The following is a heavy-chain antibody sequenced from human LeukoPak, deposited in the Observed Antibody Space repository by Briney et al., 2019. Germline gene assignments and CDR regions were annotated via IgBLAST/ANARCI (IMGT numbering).Heavy chain of an antibody. Sequence: ASVKVSCKASGYTFTSYGISWVRQAPGQGLEWMGWISAYNGNTNYAQNLQGRVTMTTDTSTSTAYLELRTLRSDDTAVYYCARGPLWFGDFPNFDYWGQGTLVTVS. J-gene: IGHJ4*02. D-gene: IGHD3-10*01. CDR1: GYTFTSYG. CDR3: ARGPLWFGDFPNFDY. CDR2: ISAYNGNT. V-gene: IGHV1-18*01.